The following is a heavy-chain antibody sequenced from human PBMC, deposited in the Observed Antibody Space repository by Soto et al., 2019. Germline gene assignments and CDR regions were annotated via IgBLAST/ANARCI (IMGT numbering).Heavy chain of an antibody. V-gene: IGHV4-34*01. CDR2: INHSGST. Sequence: SSETLSLTCAVYGGSFSGYYWSWIRQPPGKGLEWIGEINHSGSTNYNPSLKSRVTISVDTSKNQFSLKLSSVTAADTAVYYRARGGVELRFLGYYYYGMDVWGQGTTVTVSS. J-gene: IGHJ6*02. D-gene: IGHD3-3*01. CDR1: GGSFSGYY. CDR3: ARGGVELRFLGYYYYGMDV.